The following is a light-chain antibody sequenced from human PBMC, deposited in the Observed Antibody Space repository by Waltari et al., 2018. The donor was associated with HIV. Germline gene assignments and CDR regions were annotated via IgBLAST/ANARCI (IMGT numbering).Light chain of an antibody. CDR3: HVWESSSDEYV. CDR1: TVERKS. J-gene: IGLJ1*01. Sequence: SYVVTQPASLSVAPAQTANVTCGGGTVERKSVHWYQQRAGKAPILVLYDDTDRPSGIPERFSGSNFGNTATLTISRVEAGDEGDYYCHVWESSSDEYVFGTGTKVTV. CDR2: DDT. V-gene: IGLV3-21*02.